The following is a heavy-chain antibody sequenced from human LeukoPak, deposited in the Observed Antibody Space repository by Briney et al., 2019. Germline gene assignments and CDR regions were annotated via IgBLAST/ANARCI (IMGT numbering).Heavy chain of an antibody. CDR2: IYYSGST. CDR1: GGSVSSGSYY. V-gene: IGHV4-61*01. J-gene: IGHJ6*02. Sequence: SETLSLTCTVSGGSVSSGSYYWSWIRQPPGKGLEWIGYIYYSGSTNYNPSLKSRVTISVDTSKNQFSLKLSSVTAADTAVYYCARDIVKSSGWNYYHGMDVWGQGTTVTVSS. D-gene: IGHD6-19*01. CDR3: ARDIVKSSGWNYYHGMDV.